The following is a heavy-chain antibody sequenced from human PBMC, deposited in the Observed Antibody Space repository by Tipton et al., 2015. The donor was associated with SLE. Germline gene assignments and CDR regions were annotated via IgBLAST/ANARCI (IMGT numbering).Heavy chain of an antibody. Sequence: TLSLTCTVSGGSISSYYWSWIRQPPGKGLEWIGYIYYSGSTNYNPSLKSRVTISVDTSKNQFSLKLSSMTAADTAVYYCARGPRSIAAWYYYGMDVWGQGTTVTVSS. CDR2: IYYSGST. CDR3: ARGPRSIAAWYYYGMDV. D-gene: IGHD6-6*01. CDR1: GGSISSYY. V-gene: IGHV4-59*01. J-gene: IGHJ6*02.